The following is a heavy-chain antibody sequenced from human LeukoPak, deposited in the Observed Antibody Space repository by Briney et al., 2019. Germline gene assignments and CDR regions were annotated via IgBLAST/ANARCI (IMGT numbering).Heavy chain of an antibody. CDR3: ARVPPLHPRVSLNYGLDNWFDP. Sequence: GASVKVSCKASGYTFTSYGISWVRQAPGQGLEWMGWISAYNGNTNYAQKLQGRVTMTTDTSTSTAYMELRSLRSDDTAVYYCARVPPLHPRVSLNYGLDNWFDPWGQGTLVTVSS. V-gene: IGHV1-18*01. CDR1: GYTFTSYG. CDR2: ISAYNGNT. D-gene: IGHD4-17*01. J-gene: IGHJ5*02.